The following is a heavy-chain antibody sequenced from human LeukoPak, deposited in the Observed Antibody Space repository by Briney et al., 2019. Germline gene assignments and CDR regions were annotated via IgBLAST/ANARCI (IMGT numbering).Heavy chain of an antibody. Sequence: PGGSLRLSCPASGFTFSNHHMTWVRQAPGKGLEWVSYISSSSSVIYYAESVKGRFTISRDNVRNSLFLQMNSLRVDDTAVYYCARDMGITGADDSWGQGTLVTVSS. CDR2: ISSSSSVI. J-gene: IGHJ4*02. CDR3: ARDMGITGADDS. D-gene: IGHD6-13*01. CDR1: GFTFSNHH. V-gene: IGHV3-48*01.